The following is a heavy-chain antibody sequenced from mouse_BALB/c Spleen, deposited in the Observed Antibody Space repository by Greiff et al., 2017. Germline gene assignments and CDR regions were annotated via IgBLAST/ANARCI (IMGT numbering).Heavy chain of an antibody. CDR2: INPYNDGT. J-gene: IGHJ3*01. V-gene: IGHV1-14*01. CDR3: ASVGLAQLGFAD. Sequence: VQLQQSGPELVKPGASVKMSCKASGYTFTSYVMHWVKQKPGQGLEWIGYINPYNDGTKYNEKFKGKATLTSDKSSGTAYMGLSSLTSEDSAVYYCASVGLAQLGFADWGQGTRVTVAA. D-gene: IGHD4-1*02. CDR1: GYTFTSYV.